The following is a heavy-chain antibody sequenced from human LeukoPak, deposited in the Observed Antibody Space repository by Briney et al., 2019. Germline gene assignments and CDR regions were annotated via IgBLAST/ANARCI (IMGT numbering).Heavy chain of an antibody. V-gene: IGHV4-61*02. CDR1: GGSISSGSYY. Sequence: SETLSLTXTVSGGSISSGSYYWSWIRQPAGKGLEWIGRIYTSGSTNYNPSLKSRVTISVDTSKNQFSLKLSSVTAADTAVYYCAREGRIVGATVDYWGQGTLVTVSS. J-gene: IGHJ4*02. D-gene: IGHD1-26*01. CDR2: IYTSGST. CDR3: AREGRIVGATVDY.